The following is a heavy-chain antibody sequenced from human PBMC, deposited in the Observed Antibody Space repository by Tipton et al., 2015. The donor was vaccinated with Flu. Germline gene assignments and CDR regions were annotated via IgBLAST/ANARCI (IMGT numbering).Heavy chain of an antibody. J-gene: IGHJ3*02. CDR2: IYTSGST. V-gene: IGHV4-61*02. CDR3: AREGDSSGHDAFDI. D-gene: IGHD3-22*01. Sequence: TLSLTCTVSGGSISSGSYYWSWIRQPAGKGLEWIGRIYTSGSTNYNPSLKSRVTISVDTSKNQLSLKLSSVTATDTAVYYCAREGDSSGHDAFDIWGQGTMVTVSS. CDR1: GGSISSGSYY.